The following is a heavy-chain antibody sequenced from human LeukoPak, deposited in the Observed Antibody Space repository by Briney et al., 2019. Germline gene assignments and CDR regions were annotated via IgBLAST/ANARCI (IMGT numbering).Heavy chain of an antibody. CDR3: ARDAARTTIDY. Sequence: GGSLRLSCAASGFTFSSYGMHWVRQVAGKGLEWVAVIWYDGSNKYYADSVKGRFTISRDNSKNTLYLQINSLRAEDTAVYYCARDAARTTIDYWGQGTLVTVSS. CDR1: GFTFSSYG. D-gene: IGHD4-11*01. CDR2: IWYDGSNK. V-gene: IGHV3-33*01. J-gene: IGHJ4*02.